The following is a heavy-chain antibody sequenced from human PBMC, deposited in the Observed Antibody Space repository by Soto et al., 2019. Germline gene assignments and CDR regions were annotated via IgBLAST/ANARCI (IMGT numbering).Heavy chain of an antibody. J-gene: IGHJ6*02. CDR2: INHSGST. CDR1: GGSFSGYY. Sequence: QVQLQQWGAGLLKPSETLSLTCAVYGGSFSGYYWSWIRQPPGKGLEWIGEINHSGSTNYNPSLKSRVTISVDTSKNQFSLKLSSVTAADTAVYYCARGTKGWRYYYYGMDVWGQGTTVTVSS. V-gene: IGHV4-34*01. CDR3: ARGTKGWRYYYYGMDV. D-gene: IGHD2-8*01.